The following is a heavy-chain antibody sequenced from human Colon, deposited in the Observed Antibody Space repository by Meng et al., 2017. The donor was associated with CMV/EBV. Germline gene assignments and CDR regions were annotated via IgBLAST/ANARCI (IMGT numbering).Heavy chain of an antibody. CDR1: GYTGYY. Sequence: ASVKVSCKASGYTGYYIHWVRQAPGRGLEGMGWFNLDSNSRDYARNFQGRVSMTSDTSLNSVSLELSGLTSDDTAIYYCARVVADSYGLDVWGQGTTVTVSS. J-gene: IGHJ6*02. D-gene: IGHD5-12*01. CDR3: ARVVADSYGLDV. V-gene: IGHV1-2*02. CDR2: FNLDSNSR.